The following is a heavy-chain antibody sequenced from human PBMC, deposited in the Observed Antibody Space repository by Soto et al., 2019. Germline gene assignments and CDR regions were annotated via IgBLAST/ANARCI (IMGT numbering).Heavy chain of an antibody. J-gene: IGHJ3*02. Sequence: QVQLVQSGAEVKKPGASVKVSCKASGYTFTSYGISWVRQAPGQGLEWMGWISAYNGKTNYAQKLQGRGTMTTDTSTSTAYRELRSLRSDDTAVYYCARAGACAPAPGAFDIWGQGTMVTVSS. V-gene: IGHV1-18*01. D-gene: IGHD2-2*01. CDR1: GYTFTSYG. CDR3: ARAGACAPAPGAFDI. CDR2: ISAYNGKT.